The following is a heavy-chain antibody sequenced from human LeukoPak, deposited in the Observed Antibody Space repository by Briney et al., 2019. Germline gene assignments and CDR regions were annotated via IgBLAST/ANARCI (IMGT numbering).Heavy chain of an antibody. V-gene: IGHV1-2*02. D-gene: IGHD3-22*01. CDR2: INPNSGGT. Sequence: ASVKVSCKASGYTFTGYYMHWVRQAPGQGLEWMGWINPNSGGTNYAQKFQGRVTITRDTSIRTAYMELRRLRSDDTAVYYCAGNVYFDSSGYYHYWGQGTLVTVSS. CDR1: GYTFTGYY. J-gene: IGHJ4*02. CDR3: AGNVYFDSSGYYHY.